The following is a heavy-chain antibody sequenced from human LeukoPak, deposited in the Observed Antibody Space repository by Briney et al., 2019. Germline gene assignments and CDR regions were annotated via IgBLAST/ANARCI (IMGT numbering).Heavy chain of an antibody. V-gene: IGHV4-34*01. CDR3: ARLTGTTSY. CDR1: GGSFSGYY. Sequence: PSETLSLTCAVYGGSFSGYYWSWIRQPPGKGLEWIGEINHSGSTNYNPSLKSRVTISVDTSKNQFSLKLSSVTAADTAVYYCARLTGTTSYRGQGTLVTVSS. D-gene: IGHD1-20*01. J-gene: IGHJ4*02. CDR2: INHSGST.